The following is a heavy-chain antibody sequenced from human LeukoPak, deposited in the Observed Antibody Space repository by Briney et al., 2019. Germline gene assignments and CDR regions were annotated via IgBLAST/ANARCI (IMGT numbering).Heavy chain of an antibody. CDR2: INHEERP. J-gene: IGHJ4*02. CDR1: GGSFSGHY. Sequence: PSETLSLTCAVYGGSFSGHYWNWIRQPPGKGLEWMGEINHEERPNSNPSLRSRVTISVDTSKNQFSLRLTSVSAAHTAVYYCARGARYLGWFVVGRPPSEYYLDNWGQGTQVTVSS. V-gene: IGHV4-34*01. CDR3: ARGARYLGWFVVGRPPSEYYLDN. D-gene: IGHD3-3*01.